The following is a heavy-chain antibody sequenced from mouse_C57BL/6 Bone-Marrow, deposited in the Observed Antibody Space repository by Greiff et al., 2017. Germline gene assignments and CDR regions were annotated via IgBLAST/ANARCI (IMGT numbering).Heavy chain of an antibody. D-gene: IGHD1-1*01. Sequence: VQLQQPGAELVKPGASVKMSCKASGYTFTSYWLTWVKQRPGQGLEWIGDIYPGSGSTNYNEKFKSKATLTVDTSSSTAYMQLSSLTSEDSAVYYCARWRGTTVLDYWGQGTTLTVSS. CDR1: GYTFTSYW. CDR2: IYPGSGST. J-gene: IGHJ2*01. CDR3: ARWRGTTVLDY. V-gene: IGHV1-55*01.